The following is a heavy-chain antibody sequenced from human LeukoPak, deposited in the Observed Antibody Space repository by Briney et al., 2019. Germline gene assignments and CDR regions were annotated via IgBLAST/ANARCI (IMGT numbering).Heavy chain of an antibody. D-gene: IGHD1-14*01. CDR1: GFTFSSYG. J-gene: IGHJ3*02. Sequence: PGGSLRLSCAASGFTFSSYGMHWVRQAPGKGLEWVAVIWYDGSNKYYADSVKGRFTISRDNSKNTLYLQMNSLRAEDTAVYYCASEGGVTRAFDIWGQGTMVTVSS. CDR3: ASEGGVTRAFDI. V-gene: IGHV3-33*01. CDR2: IWYDGSNK.